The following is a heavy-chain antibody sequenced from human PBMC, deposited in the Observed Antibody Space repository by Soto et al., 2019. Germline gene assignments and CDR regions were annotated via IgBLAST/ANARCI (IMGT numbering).Heavy chain of an antibody. V-gene: IGHV3-23*01. Sequence: EVQLLESGGGLVQPGGSLRLFCAASGFTFSNYAVTWVRQAPGEGLEWVSTLTRDGPAYFGDAVKGRITISRDNSKTMVYLQMHTLRVDDTALYYCARTNVYDSASTGWADRFDYLGQGTLVTVSS. D-gene: IGHD2-8*02. J-gene: IGHJ4*02. CDR1: GFTFSNYA. CDR2: LTRDGPA. CDR3: ARTNVYDSASTGWADRFDY.